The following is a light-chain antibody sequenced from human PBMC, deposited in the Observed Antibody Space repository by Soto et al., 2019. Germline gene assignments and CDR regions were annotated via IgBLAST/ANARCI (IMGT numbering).Light chain of an antibody. V-gene: IGKV3-15*01. Sequence: EIVLTQSPATLSVSPGERATLSCRASQSVNQKLGWYQQKPGQAPRLLIYGASTRATDIPARFSGSGSGTEFTLTISSLQSEDFAEYHCQQYNNWPQTFGQGTKVDI. CDR1: QSVNQK. CDR3: QQYNNWPQT. J-gene: IGKJ1*01. CDR2: GAS.